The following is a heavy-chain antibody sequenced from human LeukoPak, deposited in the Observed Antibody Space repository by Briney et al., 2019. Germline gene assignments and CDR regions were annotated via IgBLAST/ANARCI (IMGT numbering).Heavy chain of an antibody. CDR3: ARDVEAAGIYYYYYYMDV. CDR2: IYYSGST. J-gene: IGHJ6*03. CDR1: GGSISSSSYY. D-gene: IGHD6-13*01. V-gene: IGHV4-39*07. Sequence: PSETLSLTCTVSGGSISSSSYYWGWIRQPPGKGLEWIGSIYYSGSTYYNPSLKSRVTISVDTSKNQFSLKLSSVTAADTAVYYCARDVEAAGIYYYYYYMDVWGKGTTVTVSS.